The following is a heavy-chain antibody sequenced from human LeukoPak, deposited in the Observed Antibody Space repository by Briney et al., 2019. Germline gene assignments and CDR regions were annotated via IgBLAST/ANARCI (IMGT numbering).Heavy chain of an antibody. CDR1: GFTFSSYA. CDR3: ARGDPDPAAPLDY. D-gene: IGHD2-2*01. Sequence: QTGGSLRLSCAASGFTFSSYAMHWVRQAPGKGLEWVAVISYDGSNKYYEDSVRGRFTISRDNSKNTLYLQMNSLRAEDTAVYYCARGDPDPAAPLDYWGQGTLVTVSS. V-gene: IGHV3-30*04. CDR2: ISYDGSNK. J-gene: IGHJ4*02.